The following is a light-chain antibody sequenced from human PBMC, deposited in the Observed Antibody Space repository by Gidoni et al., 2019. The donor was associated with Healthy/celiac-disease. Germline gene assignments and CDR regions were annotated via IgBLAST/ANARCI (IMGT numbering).Light chain of an antibody. CDR1: SSNIGAGYD. Sequence: QSVLTQPPSVSGAPGQRVTISCTGSSSNIGAGYDVHWYQQLPGTAPKLLIYANNNRPSGVPDRFSGSKSGTSASLAITGLQAEDEADYYCQSYDSILSSPRVFGGGTKLTVL. CDR3: QSYDSILSSPRV. V-gene: IGLV1-40*01. J-gene: IGLJ2*01. CDR2: ANN.